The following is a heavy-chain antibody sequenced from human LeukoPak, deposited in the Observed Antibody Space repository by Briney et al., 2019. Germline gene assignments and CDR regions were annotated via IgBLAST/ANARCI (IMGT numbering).Heavy chain of an antibody. D-gene: IGHD4-11*01. CDR1: GFTFSSYS. V-gene: IGHV3-21*01. Sequence: GGSLRLSCAASGFTFSSYSMNWVRQAPGKGLEWVSSISSSSSYIYYADSLKGRFTISRDNAKSSLYLQMNSLRAEDTAVYYCARVGYSNYVAYWGQGTLVTVSS. CDR2: ISSSSSYI. CDR3: ARVGYSNYVAY. J-gene: IGHJ4*02.